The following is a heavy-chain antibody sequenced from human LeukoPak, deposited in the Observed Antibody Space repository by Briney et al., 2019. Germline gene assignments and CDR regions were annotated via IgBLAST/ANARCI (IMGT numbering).Heavy chain of an antibody. Sequence: SQTLSLTCAVSGGSISSGGYSWSWIRQPPGKGLEWIGYIYHSGITYYNPSLKSQVTISVDRSKNQFSLKLSSVTAADTAVYYCARGITMVRGVIRHYYYYGMDVWGKGTTVTDSS. V-gene: IGHV4-30-2*01. CDR3: ARGITMVRGVIRHYYYYGMDV. J-gene: IGHJ6*04. D-gene: IGHD3-10*01. CDR2: IYHSGIT. CDR1: GGSISSGGYS.